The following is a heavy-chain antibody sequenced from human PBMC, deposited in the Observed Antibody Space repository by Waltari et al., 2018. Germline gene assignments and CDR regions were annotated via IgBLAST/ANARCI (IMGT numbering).Heavy chain of an antibody. J-gene: IGHJ5*02. D-gene: IGHD6-13*01. Sequence: QVQLQESGPGLVKPSETLSLTCTVSGGSISSYYWSWIRQPPGKGLEWIGYIYYSGSTNYNPSLKSRVTISVDTSKNQFSLKLSSVTAADTAVYYCARDRGSSWYGWFDPWGQGTLVTVSS. CDR1: GGSISSYY. CDR3: ARDRGSSWYGWFDP. CDR2: IYYSGST. V-gene: IGHV4-59*01.